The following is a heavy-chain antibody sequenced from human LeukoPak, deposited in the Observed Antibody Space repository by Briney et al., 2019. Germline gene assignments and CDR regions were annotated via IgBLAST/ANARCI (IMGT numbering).Heavy chain of an antibody. J-gene: IGHJ4*02. CDR1: GFPFNSYS. CDR2: IGSSSSYL. CDR3: AIDLYASGSRTTDLDY. Sequence: GGSLRLSCAASGFPFNSYSMNWVRQAPGKGLEWVSSIGSSSSYLFYADSVKGRFTTSRDNAKNSLYLQMNSLRVEDTAVYYCAIDLYASGSRTTDLDYWGQGTLVTVSS. D-gene: IGHD3-10*01. V-gene: IGHV3-21*01.